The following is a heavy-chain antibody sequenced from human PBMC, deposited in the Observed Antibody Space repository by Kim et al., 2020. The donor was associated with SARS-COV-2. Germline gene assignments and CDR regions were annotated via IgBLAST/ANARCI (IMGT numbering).Heavy chain of an antibody. CDR2: IKQDGSEK. J-gene: IGHJ6*02. Sequence: GGSLRLSCAASGFTFSSYWMSWVRQAPGKGLEWVANIKQDGSEKYYVDSVKGRFTISRDNAKNSLYLQMNSLRAEDTAVYYCARDGQSPVVVAATNYYYGMDVWGQGTTVTVSS. V-gene: IGHV3-7*03. CDR3: ARDGQSPVVVAATNYYYGMDV. CDR1: GFTFSSYW. D-gene: IGHD2-15*01.